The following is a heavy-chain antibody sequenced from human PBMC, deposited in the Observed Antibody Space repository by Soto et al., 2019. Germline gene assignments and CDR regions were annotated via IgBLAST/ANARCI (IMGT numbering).Heavy chain of an antibody. CDR3: ARGLWFGELLEVVGMDV. Sequence: LEILSLTCAVYGGSFIGYYWNWIRQPPGKGLEWIGDINYSGSTNYNPSLKSRVTMSVDMYKNQFSLRLTSVTAADTAVYYCARGLWFGELLEVVGMDVWGQGTTVTVSS. J-gene: IGHJ6*02. CDR2: INYSGST. CDR1: GGSFIGYY. D-gene: IGHD3-10*01. V-gene: IGHV4-34*01.